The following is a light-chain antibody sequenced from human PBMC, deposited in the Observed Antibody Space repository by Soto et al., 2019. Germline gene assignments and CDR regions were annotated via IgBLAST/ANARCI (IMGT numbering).Light chain of an antibody. CDR2: AAS. CDR1: QSVSSYY. CDR3: QQRSNWPRT. Sequence: EIVLTQSPGTLSLSPGERATLSCRASQSVSSYYLAWYQQKPGQAPRLLIYAASSRATGIPDRFSGGGSGTDFTLTISRLEPEDFAVYYCQQRSNWPRTFGQGTKVEIK. V-gene: IGKV3D-20*02. J-gene: IGKJ1*01.